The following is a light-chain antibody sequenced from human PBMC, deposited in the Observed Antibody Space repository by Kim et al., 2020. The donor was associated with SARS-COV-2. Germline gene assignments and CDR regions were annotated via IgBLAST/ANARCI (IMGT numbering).Light chain of an antibody. CDR3: AAWDDSLSGRV. J-gene: IGLJ2*01. Sequence: ELTQPPSASGTPGQRVTISCSGSSSNIGSNYVYWYQQLPGTAPKLLIYSNNQRPSGVPDRFSGSKSGTSASLAISGLRSEDEADYYCAAWDDSLSGRVLGGGRQLAVL. CDR1: SSNIGSNY. V-gene: IGLV1-47*02. CDR2: SNN.